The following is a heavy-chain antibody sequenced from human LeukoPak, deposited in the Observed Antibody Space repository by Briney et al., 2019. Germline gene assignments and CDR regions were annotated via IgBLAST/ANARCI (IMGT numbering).Heavy chain of an antibody. J-gene: IGHJ6*03. CDR2: IGVSGTTI. CDR1: GFTFSDYE. CDR3: AKDAAAVTGTVYMDV. V-gene: IGHV3-48*03. D-gene: IGHD1-20*01. Sequence: GGSLSLSCAASGFTFSDYEMNWVRQAPGKGLEWLLHIGVSGTTIHYADHVKGRFTISRDNAKNSVYLQMTSLRAEDTALYYCAKDAAAVTGTVYMDVWGKGTTVTISS.